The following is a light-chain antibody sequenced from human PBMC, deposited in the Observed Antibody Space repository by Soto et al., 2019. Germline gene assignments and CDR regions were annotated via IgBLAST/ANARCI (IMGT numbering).Light chain of an antibody. V-gene: IGKV3-20*01. J-gene: IGKJ3*01. CDR2: GAT. CDR1: QSVRTY. Sequence: EVVLAQSPGTLSLSPGERATLFCRASQSVRTYLNWYQQKPGQAPRLLIFGATSRATGIPDRFSGSGSGTDFTLTISRLEPEDFAVYYCQHHGGSPLFTFGPGTKVDIK. CDR3: QHHGGSPLFT.